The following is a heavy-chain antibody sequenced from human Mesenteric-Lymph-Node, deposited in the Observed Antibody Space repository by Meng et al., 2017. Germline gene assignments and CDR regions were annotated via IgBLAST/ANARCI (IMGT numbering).Heavy chain of an antibody. CDR1: GYTFISYT. CDR3: ARGGRGCFDF. J-gene: IGHJ4*02. Sequence: QVQFVQSGAEVKKTGASMKVSCKASGYTFISYTIHWLRQAPGQRLEWMGWINTGNGNTKYSHKFQDRVTITRDTSASAAYMELSSLRSEDTAVYYCARGGRGCFDFWGQGTLVTVSS. V-gene: IGHV1-3*04. D-gene: IGHD2-15*01. CDR2: INTGNGNT.